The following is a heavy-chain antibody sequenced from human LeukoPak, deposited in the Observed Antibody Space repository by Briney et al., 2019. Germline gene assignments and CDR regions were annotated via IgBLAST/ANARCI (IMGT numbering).Heavy chain of an antibody. D-gene: IGHD3-10*01. Sequence: GESLRLSCAASGFTFSSYSMNWVRQAPGKGLEWVSYISSSSCTIYYADSVKGRFTISRDNAKNSLYLQMNSLRDEDTAVYYWARDGGLLLWFGESNDAFDIWGKGTRVTVSS. J-gene: IGHJ3*02. V-gene: IGHV3-48*02. CDR1: GFTFSSYS. CDR2: ISSSSCTI. CDR3: ARDGGLLLWFGESNDAFDI.